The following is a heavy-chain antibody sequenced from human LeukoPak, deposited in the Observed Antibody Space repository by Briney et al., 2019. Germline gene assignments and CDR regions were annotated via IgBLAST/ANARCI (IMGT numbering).Heavy chain of an antibody. CDR1: GFTFSSYS. CDR2: INHSGST. Sequence: GSLRLSCAASGFTFSSYSMNWVRQAPGKGLEWIGEINHSGSTNYNPSLKSRVTISVDTSKNQFSLKLSSVTAADTAVYYCARQDIVVVVAASELYNWFDPWGQGTLVTVSS. V-gene: IGHV4-34*01. D-gene: IGHD2-15*01. CDR3: ARQDIVVVVAASELYNWFDP. J-gene: IGHJ5*02.